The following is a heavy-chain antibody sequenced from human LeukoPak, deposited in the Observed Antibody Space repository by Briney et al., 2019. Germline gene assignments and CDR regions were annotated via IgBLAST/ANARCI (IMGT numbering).Heavy chain of an antibody. CDR2: IYYSGST. D-gene: IGHD2-15*01. J-gene: IGHJ5*02. CDR3: ARRGVVVAAILSPIFDP. V-gene: IGHV4-39*01. CDR1: GGSFSSYY. Sequence: PSETLSLTCAVYGGSFSSYYWGWIRQPPGKGLEWIGSIYYSGSTYYNPSLKSRVTISVDTSKNQFTLKLSSVTAADTAVYSCARRGVVVAAILSPIFDPWGQGPLVTVSS.